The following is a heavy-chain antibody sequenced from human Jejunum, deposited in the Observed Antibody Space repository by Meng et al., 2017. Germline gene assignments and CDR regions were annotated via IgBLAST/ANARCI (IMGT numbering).Heavy chain of an antibody. CDR3: ARGGYYSFDY. D-gene: IGHD5-18*01. CDR2: IYHSGST. V-gene: IGHV4-4*02. Sequence: LLQGHGPGLVKPSETLSLACAVSGGSISSVYWWTWVRQSPGKGLEWIGEIYHSGSTNYNPSLKSRVTISVDKSKNQFSLKLTSVTAADTAVYYCARGGYYSFDYWGQGTLVTVSS. CDR1: GGSISSVYW. J-gene: IGHJ4*02.